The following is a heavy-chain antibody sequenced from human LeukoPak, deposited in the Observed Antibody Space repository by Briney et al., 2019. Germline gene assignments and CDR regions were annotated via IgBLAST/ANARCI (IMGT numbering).Heavy chain of an antibody. CDR3: ASHHYYDSSGYLEYFQH. CDR1: GFTFSSYA. Sequence: GGSLRLSYAASGFTFSSYAMSWVRQAPGKGLEWVSSISGSGGSTYYADSVKGRFTISRDNSKNTLYLQMNSLRAEDTAVYYCASHHYYDSSGYLEYFQHWGQGTLVTVSS. V-gene: IGHV3-23*01. CDR2: ISGSGGST. D-gene: IGHD3-22*01. J-gene: IGHJ1*01.